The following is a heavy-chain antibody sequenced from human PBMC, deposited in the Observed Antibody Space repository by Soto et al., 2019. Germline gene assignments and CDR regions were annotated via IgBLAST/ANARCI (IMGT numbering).Heavy chain of an antibody. D-gene: IGHD3-22*01. CDR2: ICYSGST. Sequence: QVQLQESGPGLVKPSQTLSLTCTVSGGSISSGDYYWSWIRQPPGKGLEWIGYICYSGSTYYNPSLKSRVTISVDTSKNQFSLKLSSVTAADTAVYYCARAAYYYDSSPPGWFDPWGQGTLVTVSS. V-gene: IGHV4-30-4*01. J-gene: IGHJ5*02. CDR1: GGSISSGDYY. CDR3: ARAAYYYDSSPPGWFDP.